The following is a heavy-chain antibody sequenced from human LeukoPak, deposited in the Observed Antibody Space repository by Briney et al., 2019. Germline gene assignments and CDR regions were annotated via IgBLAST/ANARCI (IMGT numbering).Heavy chain of an antibody. V-gene: IGHV3-21*04. CDR1: GFTFSSYS. Sequence: GGSLRLSCAASGFTFSSYSMNWVRQAPGKGLEWVSSISSSSSYIYYADSVKGRFTISRDNAKNSLYLQMNSLRAEDTAVYYCAKDLRSGLLFFAYWGQGTLVTVSS. CDR3: AKDLRSGLLFFAY. D-gene: IGHD6-19*01. CDR2: ISSSSSYI. J-gene: IGHJ4*02.